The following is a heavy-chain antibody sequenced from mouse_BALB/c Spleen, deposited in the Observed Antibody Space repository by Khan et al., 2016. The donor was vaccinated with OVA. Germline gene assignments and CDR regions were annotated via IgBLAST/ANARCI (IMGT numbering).Heavy chain of an antibody. CDR2: INPNNGGT. CDR1: GYTFSSYY. CDR3: TRSGYGSFAY. Sequence: QVQLQQSGAELVKPGASVKLSCKASGYTFSSYYMYWVKQRPGQGLEWIGEINPNNGGTTFNQNFKSKATLTVDKSSSTAFMQLSSLTSEDSAVYYCTRSGYGSFAYWGQGTLVTVSA. J-gene: IGHJ3*01. V-gene: IGHV1S81*02. D-gene: IGHD2-2*01.